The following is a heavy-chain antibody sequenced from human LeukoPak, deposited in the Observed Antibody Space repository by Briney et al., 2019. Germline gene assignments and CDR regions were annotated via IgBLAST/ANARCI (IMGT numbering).Heavy chain of an antibody. CDR1: GGSISSYY. Sequence: PSETLSLTCTVSGGSISSYYWSWIRQPAGKGLEWIGHIYTSGSTNYNPSLKSRVTMSVDTSKNQFSLKLSSVTAADTAVYYCARTPDYYGSGRGAFDIWGQGTMVTVSS. J-gene: IGHJ3*02. V-gene: IGHV4-4*07. D-gene: IGHD3-10*01. CDR2: IYTSGST. CDR3: ARTPDYYGSGRGAFDI.